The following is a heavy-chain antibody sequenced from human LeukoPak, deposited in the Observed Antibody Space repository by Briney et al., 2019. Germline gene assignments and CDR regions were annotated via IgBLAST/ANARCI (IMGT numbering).Heavy chain of an antibody. V-gene: IGHV5-51*01. CDR3: ARRYSNSLGAYDY. J-gene: IGHJ4*02. D-gene: IGHD6-13*01. CDR1: AYSFTTYW. Sequence: GESLKISCKGSAYSFTTYWIGWVRQMPGKGLEWMGIIDPGDSDTRYSPSFQGHVTISADKSISTAYLQWSSLKASDTAMYYCARRYSNSLGAYDYWGQGTLVTVS. CDR2: IDPGDSDT.